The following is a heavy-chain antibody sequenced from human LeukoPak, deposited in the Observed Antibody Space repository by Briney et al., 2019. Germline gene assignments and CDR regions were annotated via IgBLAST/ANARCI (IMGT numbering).Heavy chain of an antibody. J-gene: IGHJ4*02. CDR1: GFTFSNYR. CDR2: ISSSSSYI. V-gene: IGHV3-21*01. D-gene: IGHD3-3*01. CDR3: ATYDFWSAEFDY. Sequence: GGSLRLSCTGSGFTFSNYRMNWVRQAPGKGLEWVSSISSSSSYIYYADSVKGRFTISRDNAKNSLYLQMNSLRAEDTAVYYCATYDFWSAEFDYWGQGTLVTVSS.